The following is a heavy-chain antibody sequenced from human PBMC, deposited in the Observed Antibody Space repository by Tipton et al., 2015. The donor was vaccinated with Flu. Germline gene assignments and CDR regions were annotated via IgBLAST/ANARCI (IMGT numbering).Heavy chain of an antibody. V-gene: IGHV4-31*03. CDR3: ARDRGFSNWFDP. D-gene: IGHD3-10*01. J-gene: IGHJ5*02. CDR1: GGSIRTSGFY. CDR2: IYHNGDT. Sequence: TLSLTCTVSGGSIRTSGFYWSWIRQLPGKGLEWIGYIYHNGDTHHNPSLKSRISISVDTSTNQFSLRLNSVTAADTAVYYCARDRGFSNWFDPWGQGTLVTVSS.